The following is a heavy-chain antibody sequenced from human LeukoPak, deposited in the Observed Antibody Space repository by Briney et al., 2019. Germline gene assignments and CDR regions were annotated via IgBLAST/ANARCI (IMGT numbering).Heavy chain of an antibody. V-gene: IGHV3-7*01. D-gene: IGHD5-18*01. CDR2: IEQDGSEK. J-gene: IGHJ4*02. CDR1: GFSFTTSW. CDR3: AKGHTSLAP. Sequence: GGSLRLSCAASGFSFTTSWMSWVRQAPGKGLEWVASIEQDGSEKYYVDSVKGRFTISRDNAKNSLFLQMNSLRAEDTAVYYCAKGHTSLAPGGEGALVTVSS.